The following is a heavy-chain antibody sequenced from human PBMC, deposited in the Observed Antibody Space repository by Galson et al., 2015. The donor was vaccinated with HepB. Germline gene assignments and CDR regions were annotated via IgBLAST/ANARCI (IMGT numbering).Heavy chain of an antibody. CDR3: ARAGYSSGWTASYYYYGMDV. Sequence: SVKVSCKASGYTFTGYYMHWVRQAPGQGLEWMGWINPNSGGTNYAQKFQGWVTMTRDTSISTAYMGLSRLRSDDTAVYYCARAGYSSGWTASYYYYGMDVWGQGTTVTVSS. CDR1: GYTFTGYY. V-gene: IGHV1-2*04. CDR2: INPNSGGT. J-gene: IGHJ6*02. D-gene: IGHD6-19*01.